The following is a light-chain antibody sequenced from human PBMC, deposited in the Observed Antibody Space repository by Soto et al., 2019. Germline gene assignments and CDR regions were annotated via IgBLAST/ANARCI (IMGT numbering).Light chain of an antibody. CDR3: GTWDSSLSVYV. V-gene: IGLV1-51*02. J-gene: IGLJ1*01. CDR2: ENN. CDR1: SSNIENYY. Sequence: QSVLTQPPSVSAAPGQTVTISCSGSSSNIENYYVSWYQQLPGTAPKLLIYENNKRPSGIPDRFSGSKSGTSATLGITGLQTGDEADYYCGTWDSSLSVYVFGTATKLTVL.